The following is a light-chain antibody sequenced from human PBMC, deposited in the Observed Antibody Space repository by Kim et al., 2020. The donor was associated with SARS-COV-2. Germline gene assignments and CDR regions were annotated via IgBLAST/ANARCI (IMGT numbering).Light chain of an antibody. CDR3: NSRDSSGNGG. CDR1: RLRSYY. Sequence: VAVGQTDRSTSQGGRLRSYYASGCQQKPGQAPVLVIYGKNNRPSGIPDRLSGASSGNTASLTITGAQAEDEADYDCNSRDSSGNGGFGGGTQLTVL. V-gene: IGLV3-19*01. CDR2: GKN. J-gene: IGLJ3*02.